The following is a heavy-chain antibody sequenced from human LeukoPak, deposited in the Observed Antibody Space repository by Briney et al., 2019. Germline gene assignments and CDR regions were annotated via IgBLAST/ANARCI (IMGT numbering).Heavy chain of an antibody. CDR1: GGTFSSYA. CDR3: AGETRPEPDAFDI. D-gene: IGHD1-14*01. Sequence: ASVKVSGKASGGTFSSYAISWVRQAPGQGLEWMGRIIPILGIANYAQKFQGRVTITADKSTSTAYMELSSLRSEDTAVYYCAGETRPEPDAFDIWGQGTVVTVSS. J-gene: IGHJ3*02. V-gene: IGHV1-69*04. CDR2: IIPILGIA.